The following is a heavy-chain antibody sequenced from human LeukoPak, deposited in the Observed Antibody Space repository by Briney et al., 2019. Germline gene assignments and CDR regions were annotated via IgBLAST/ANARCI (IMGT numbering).Heavy chain of an antibody. V-gene: IGHV1-24*01. CDR3: ASGSTVFDY. D-gene: IGHD1-1*01. CDR2: FDPEDGET. J-gene: IGHJ4*02. Sequence: ASVKVSCKVSGYTLTELSMHWVRQAPGKGLEWMGGFDPEDGETIYAQKFQGRVTITADESTSTAYMEPSSLRSEDTAVYYCASGSTVFDYWGQGTLVTVSS. CDR1: GYTLTELS.